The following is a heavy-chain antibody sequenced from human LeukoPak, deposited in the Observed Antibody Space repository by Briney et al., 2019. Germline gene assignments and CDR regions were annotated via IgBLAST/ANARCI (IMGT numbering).Heavy chain of an antibody. V-gene: IGHV3-21*01. CDR3: ARAINIAAPGPGY. CDR1: GFTFRSYS. J-gene: IGHJ4*02. D-gene: IGHD6-13*01. CDR2: ISSSSTYI. Sequence: GGSLRLSCAASGFTFRSYSMNWVRQAPGKGLEWVSFISSSSTYIYYADSVKGRFTISRDNAKDSLYLQMNSLRAEDTAVYYCARAINIAAPGPGYWGQGTLVTVSS.